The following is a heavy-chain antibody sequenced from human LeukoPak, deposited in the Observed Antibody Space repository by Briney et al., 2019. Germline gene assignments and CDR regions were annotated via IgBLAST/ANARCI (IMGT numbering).Heavy chain of an antibody. CDR1: GGSISSYY. V-gene: IGHV4-59*01. CDR3: ARDYYDSSGYYAYFDY. Sequence: PSETLSLTCTVSGGSISSYYWSWIRQPPGKGLEWIGYIYYSGSTNYNPSLKSRVTISVDTSKNQFSLKLSSVTAADTAVYYCARDYYDSSGYYAYFDYWGQGTLVTVSS. D-gene: IGHD3-22*01. J-gene: IGHJ4*02. CDR2: IYYSGST.